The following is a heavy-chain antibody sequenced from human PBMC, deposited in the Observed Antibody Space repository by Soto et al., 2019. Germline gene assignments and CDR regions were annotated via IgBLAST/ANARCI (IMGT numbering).Heavy chain of an antibody. V-gene: IGHV4-59*01. D-gene: IGHD3-9*01. J-gene: IGHJ3*02. CDR3: ARVILTGYYNAFDI. Sequence: SETLSLTCTVSGGSISRYYWSWIRQPPGKGLEWIGYIYYSGSTNYNPSLKSRVTISVDTSKNQFSLKLSSVTAADTAVYYCARVILTGYYNAFDIWGQGTMVTLSS. CDR2: IYYSGST. CDR1: GGSISRYY.